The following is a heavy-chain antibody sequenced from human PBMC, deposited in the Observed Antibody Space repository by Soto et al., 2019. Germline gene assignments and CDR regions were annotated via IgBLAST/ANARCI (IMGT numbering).Heavy chain of an antibody. Sequence: QVQLQESGPGLVKPSQTLSLTCTVSGGSIRSGGYYWSWIRQHPGKGLEWIGYIYYSGTTYYNPSLKSPVTISVDMSENQFSLKLSSVTAADTAVYYCARGRGVLLWFGELLYPYFEYWGQGTLVTVAS. CDR1: GGSIRSGGYY. CDR2: IYYSGTT. V-gene: IGHV4-31*01. CDR3: ARGRGVLLWFGELLYPYFEY. D-gene: IGHD3-10*01. J-gene: IGHJ4*02.